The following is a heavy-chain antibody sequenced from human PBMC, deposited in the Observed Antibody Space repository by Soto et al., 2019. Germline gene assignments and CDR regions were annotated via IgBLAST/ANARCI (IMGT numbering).Heavy chain of an antibody. D-gene: IGHD3-22*01. CDR2: IWYDGRKK. CDR3: ARVAGRYYDSSGYPDY. V-gene: IGHV3-33*01. J-gene: IGHJ4*02. Sequence: QVQLVESGGGVVQPGRSLRLSCAASGFTFSSYGMHWVRQAQGKGLEWVAVIWYDGRKKYYADSVKGRLTISRDNSKNTLYLQMNSLRAEDTAVYYCARVAGRYYDSSGYPDYWGQGTLVTVSS. CDR1: GFTFSSYG.